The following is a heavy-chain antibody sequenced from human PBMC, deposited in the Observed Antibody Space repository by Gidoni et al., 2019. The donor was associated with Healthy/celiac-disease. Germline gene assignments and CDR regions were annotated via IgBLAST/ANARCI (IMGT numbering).Heavy chain of an antibody. J-gene: IGHJ6*03. V-gene: IGHV1-69*01. CDR3: ARGLVVTALPPLDYYYMDV. D-gene: IGHD2-21*02. CDR1: GGTFSSYA. CDR2: IIPIFGTA. Sequence: QVQLVQSGAEVKKPGSSVKVSCKASGGTFSSYAIGWFRQAPGQGLEWMGGIIPIFGTANYAQKFQGRVTITADESTSTAYMELSSLRSEDTAVYYCARGLVVTALPPLDYYYMDVWGKGTTVTVSS.